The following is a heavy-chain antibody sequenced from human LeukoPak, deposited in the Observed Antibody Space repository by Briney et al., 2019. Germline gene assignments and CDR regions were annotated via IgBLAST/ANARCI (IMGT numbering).Heavy chain of an antibody. D-gene: IGHD3-3*01. V-gene: IGHV3-23*01. CDR1: GFTFSSYA. Sequence: GGSLRLSCAASGFTFSSYAMSWVRRAPGKGLEWVSAISGSGGSTYYADSVKGRFTISRDNSKNTLYLQMNSLRAEDTAVYYCAKSTQEITIFGVVSINWFDPWGQGTLVTVSS. CDR3: AKSTQEITIFGVVSINWFDP. CDR2: ISGSGGST. J-gene: IGHJ5*02.